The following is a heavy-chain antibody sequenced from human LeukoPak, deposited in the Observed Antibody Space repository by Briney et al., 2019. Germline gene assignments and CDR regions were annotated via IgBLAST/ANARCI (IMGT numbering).Heavy chain of an antibody. J-gene: IGHJ6*02. CDR1: GYTFTSYY. D-gene: IGHD5-12*01. CDR2: INPSGGST. V-gene: IGHV1-46*01. CDR3: ARTVEMATYYYGMDV. Sequence: GASVKVSCKASGYTFTSYYMHWVRQAPGQGLEWMGIINPSGGSTSYAQKFQGRVTMTRDTSTSTVYMELSSLRSEDTAVYYCARTVEMATYYYGMDVWGQGTTVTVSS.